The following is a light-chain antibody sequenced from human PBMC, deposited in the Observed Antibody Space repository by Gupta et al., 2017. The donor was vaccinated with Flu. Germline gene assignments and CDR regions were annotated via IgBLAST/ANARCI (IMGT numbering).Light chain of an antibody. J-gene: IGLJ3*02. CDR2: DTD. Sequence: QSVLTQPPSVSGPPGQMVIISCSGSNSNIGSDLVNWYQQLPGSAPKLLIYDTDKRPSGVPDQFSGSKSGTSASLAISELQVENEADYYCLAWDHSLNSWVFGGGTKLAVL. V-gene: IGLV1-44*01. CDR3: LAWDHSLNSWV. CDR1: NSNIGSDL.